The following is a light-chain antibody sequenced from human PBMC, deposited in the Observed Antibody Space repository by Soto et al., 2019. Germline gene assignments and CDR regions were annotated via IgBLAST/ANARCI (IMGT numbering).Light chain of an antibody. CDR2: EVS. J-gene: IGLJ2*01. V-gene: IGLV2-14*01. CDR3: SSYTDTGHVV. Sequence: QSALTQPASVSGSPGQSITLSCTGPSSDIGAYDYVSWYQQHPGKAPKLMIFEVSDRPSGASIRFSGSKSGNTASLTLSGLQTEDEADYYCSSYTDTGHVVFGRGTKVTVL. CDR1: SSDIGAYDY.